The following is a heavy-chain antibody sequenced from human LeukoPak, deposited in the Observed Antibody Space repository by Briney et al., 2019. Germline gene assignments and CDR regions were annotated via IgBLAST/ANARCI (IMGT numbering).Heavy chain of an antibody. J-gene: IGHJ6*03. V-gene: IGHV1-2*02. D-gene: IGHD3-10*01. Sequence: ASVKVSCKASGYTFTGYYMHWVRQAPGQGLEWMGWINPNSGGTNYAQKFQGRVTMTRDTSISTAYMELSRLRSDDTAVYYCARGLGRRPYYHGSGNHYYYYMDVWGKGTTVTVSS. CDR3: ARGLGRRPYYHGSGNHYYYYMDV. CDR2: INPNSGGT. CDR1: GYTFTGYY.